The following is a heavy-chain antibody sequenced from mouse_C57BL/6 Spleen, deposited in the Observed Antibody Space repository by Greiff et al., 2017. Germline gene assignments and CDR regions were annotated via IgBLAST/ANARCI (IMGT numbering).Heavy chain of an antibody. CDR2: SRNKANDYTT. J-gene: IGHJ4*01. Sequence: EVQVVESGGGLVQSGRSLRLSCATSGFTFSDFYMEWVRQAPGKGLEWIAASRNKANDYTTEYSASVKGRFIVSRDTSQSILYLQMNALRAEDTAIYYCARDDYYGSGLMDYWGQGTSVTVSS. V-gene: IGHV7-1*01. D-gene: IGHD1-1*01. CDR1: GFTFSDFY. CDR3: ARDDYYGSGLMDY.